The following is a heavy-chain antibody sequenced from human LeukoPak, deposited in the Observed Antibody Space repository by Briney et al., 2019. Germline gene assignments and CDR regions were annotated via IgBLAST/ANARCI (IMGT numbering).Heavy chain of an antibody. CDR1: GGSITTDC. CDR2: IYGSGMT. Sequence: SETLSLTCTVSGGSITTDCWIWIRQPPGKGLEWIAYIYGSGMTKYNPSLKSRGTISVDPSKNQLSLKLNSVTAADTAVYYCARRTPGPQLDEYVAYYFDLWGQGTLVTVSS. V-gene: IGHV4-4*09. D-gene: IGHD3/OR15-3a*01. J-gene: IGHJ4*02. CDR3: ARRTPGPQLDEYVAYYFDL.